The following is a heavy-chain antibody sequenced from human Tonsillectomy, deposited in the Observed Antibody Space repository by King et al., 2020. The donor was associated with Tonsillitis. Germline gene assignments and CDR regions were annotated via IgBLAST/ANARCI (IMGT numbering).Heavy chain of an antibody. CDR3: ATDPFGELFAFEY. J-gene: IGHJ4*02. V-gene: IGHV3-30*03. Sequence: VQLVESGGGVVQPGRSLRLSCAASGITFSSYGMHWVRQAPGKGLEWVAVISNDGSYKYYADSVKGRFTISRDNSKNTLYLQMNSLRAEDTAVFYCATDPFGELFAFEYWGQGTLVTVSS. CDR2: ISNDGSYK. D-gene: IGHD3-10*01. CDR1: GITFSSYG.